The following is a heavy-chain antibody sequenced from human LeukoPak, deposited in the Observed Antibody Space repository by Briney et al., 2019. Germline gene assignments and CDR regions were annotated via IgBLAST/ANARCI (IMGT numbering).Heavy chain of an antibody. Sequence: ASVKVSCKASGYTVTGHYLHWVRQAPGQGLEWMGWINPNSGVTNYAQKFQGRVTMTRDTSINTAYMELHSLTSDDTAMYYCTKDAYSGFSSSYNMDSWGQGTLVTVSS. CDR2: INPNSGVT. J-gene: IGHJ4*02. V-gene: IGHV1-2*02. CDR1: GYTVTGHY. CDR3: TKDAYSGFSSSYNMDS. D-gene: IGHD5-18*01.